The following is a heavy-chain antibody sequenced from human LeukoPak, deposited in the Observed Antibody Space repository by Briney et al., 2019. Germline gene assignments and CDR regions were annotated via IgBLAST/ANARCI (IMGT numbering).Heavy chain of an antibody. D-gene: IGHD3-22*01. CDR3: ARPSTYYYDSSGHGAFDI. J-gene: IGHJ3*02. CDR2: IYSSGST. CDR1: DGSVSGGNYY. V-gene: IGHV4-61*02. Sequence: PSQTLSLTCTVSDGSVSGGNYYWSWIRQPAGKGLEWIGRIYSSGSTDYNPSLKSRVTISVDMSKNQFSLKLNSVTAADTAVYYCARPSTYYYDSSGHGAFDIWGQGTMVTVSS.